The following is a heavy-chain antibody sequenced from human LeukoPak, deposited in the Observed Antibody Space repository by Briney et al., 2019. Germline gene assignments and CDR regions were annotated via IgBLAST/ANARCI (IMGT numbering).Heavy chain of an antibody. V-gene: IGHV1-69*06. D-gene: IGHD2-2*01. CDR1: GGTFSSYA. Sequence: SVKVSCKASGGTFSSYAISWVRQAPGQGLEWMGGIIPIFGTANYAQKFQGRVTITADKSTRTAYMELSSLRSEDTAVYYCARLGYCSSTSCPYYFDYWGQGTLVTVSS. CDR2: IIPIFGTA. CDR3: ARLGYCSSTSCPYYFDY. J-gene: IGHJ4*02.